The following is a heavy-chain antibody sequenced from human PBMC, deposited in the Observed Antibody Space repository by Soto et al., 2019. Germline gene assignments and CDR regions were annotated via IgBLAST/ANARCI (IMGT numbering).Heavy chain of an antibody. Sequence: QVQLQESGPGLVKPSETLSLTCTVSGGSISSYYWSWIRQPPGKGLEWIGYIYYSGSTNYNPSLTSRVAISVDTSTNQFSLKMSSVTAADTAVYYSARYDGRYWGQGTLVTVSS. CDR1: GGSISSYY. D-gene: IGHD3-16*01. V-gene: IGHV4-59*01. CDR2: IYYSGST. CDR3: ARYDGRY. J-gene: IGHJ4*02.